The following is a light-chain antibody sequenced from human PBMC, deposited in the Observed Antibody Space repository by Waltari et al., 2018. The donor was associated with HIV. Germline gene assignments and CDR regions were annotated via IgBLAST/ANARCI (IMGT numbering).Light chain of an antibody. V-gene: IGLV2-14*01. J-gene: IGLJ1*01. CDR2: EVS. Sequence: QSALTQPASVSGSPGQSITIPCTGTSSDVGGYNYVSWYQQHPGKAPKFMIYEVSSPPSGVAKRVSGSKSGNTASLTISGLQAEDDADYYGSSYTSTSTGVFGTGTKVTVL. CDR3: SSYTSTSTGV. CDR1: SSDVGGYNY.